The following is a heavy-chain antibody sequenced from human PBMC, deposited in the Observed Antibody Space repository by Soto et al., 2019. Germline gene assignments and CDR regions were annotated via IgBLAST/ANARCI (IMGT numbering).Heavy chain of an antibody. CDR2: IDPSDSYT. Sequence: GESLQISCQGSGYSFTSYWISWVRQMPGKGLEWMGRIDPSDSYTNYSPSFQGHVTISADKSISTAYLQWSSLKASDTAMYYCASSPRGYCSSTSCRELGNYYGMDVWGQGTTVTVSS. CDR1: GYSFTSYW. D-gene: IGHD2-2*01. V-gene: IGHV5-10-1*01. J-gene: IGHJ6*02. CDR3: ASSPRGYCSSTSCRELGNYYGMDV.